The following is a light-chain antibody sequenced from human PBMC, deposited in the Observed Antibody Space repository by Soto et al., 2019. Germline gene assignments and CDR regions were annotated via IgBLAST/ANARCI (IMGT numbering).Light chain of an antibody. CDR2: DAY. Sequence: DIPMTQSPSTLSASLRDTVTVACRASQSISSWLAWYQQKPGKAPKLLIYDAYSLESGTPSRFSGRRSGTEFTLTIASVQPEDFATYYCQQYSSYSPLTFGGGTKVDIK. J-gene: IGKJ4*01. CDR3: QQYSSYSPLT. V-gene: IGKV1-5*01. CDR1: QSISSW.